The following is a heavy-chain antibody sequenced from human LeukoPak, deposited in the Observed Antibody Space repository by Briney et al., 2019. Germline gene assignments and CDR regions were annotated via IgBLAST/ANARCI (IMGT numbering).Heavy chain of an antibody. Sequence: GGSLRLSCAAPGFTFSSYTMNWVRQAPGKGLEWVSSISSSSTYKYYADSVKGRFTNSRDNAKNSLYLQMNSLRAEDTAVYYCARLVVAASYDAFDIWGQGTMVTVSS. CDR3: ARLVVAASYDAFDI. CDR1: GFTFSSYT. V-gene: IGHV3-21*01. CDR2: ISSSSTYK. D-gene: IGHD2-2*01. J-gene: IGHJ3*02.